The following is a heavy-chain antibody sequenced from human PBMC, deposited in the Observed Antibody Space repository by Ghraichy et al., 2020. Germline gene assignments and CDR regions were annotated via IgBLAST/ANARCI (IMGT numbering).Heavy chain of an antibody. CDR3: SRSQKLYDSSGYYYGWFDP. Sequence: ESLNISCAVYGGSFSGYYWSWIRQPPGKGLEWIGEINHSGSTNYNPSLKSRVTISVDTSKNQFSLKLSSVTAADTAVYYCSRSQKLYDSSGYYYGWFDPWGQGTLVTVSS. D-gene: IGHD3-22*01. CDR1: GGSFSGYY. V-gene: IGHV4-34*01. CDR2: INHSGST. J-gene: IGHJ5*02.